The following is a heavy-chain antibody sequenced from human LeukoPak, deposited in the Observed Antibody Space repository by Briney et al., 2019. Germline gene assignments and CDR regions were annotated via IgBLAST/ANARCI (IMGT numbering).Heavy chain of an antibody. CDR1: GFTFDDYG. CDR2: INWNGGSA. D-gene: IGHD2-2*01. V-gene: IGHV3-20*04. Sequence: RAGGSLRLSCAASGFTFDDYGMSWVRQAPGKGLEWDSGINWNGGSAGYADSVKGRFTISRDNAKNSLYLQMNSLRAEDTALYYCAKDRGQYCSSTSCYDGMDVWGKGTTVTVSS. CDR3: AKDRGQYCSSTSCYDGMDV. J-gene: IGHJ6*04.